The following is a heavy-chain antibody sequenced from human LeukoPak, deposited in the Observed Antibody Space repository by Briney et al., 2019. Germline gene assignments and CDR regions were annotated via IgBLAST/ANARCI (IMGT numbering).Heavy chain of an antibody. Sequence: SETLSLTCSVSGGSISSGGYYWSWIRQHPGKGLEWIGYINYSGSTYYNPSLKSRVTISVDTSKNQFSLKLSSVTAADTAVYYCARHWVAAYFDYWGQGTLVTVSS. CDR3: ARHWVAAYFDY. CDR2: INYSGST. V-gene: IGHV4-31*03. CDR1: GGSISSGGYY. D-gene: IGHD2-15*01. J-gene: IGHJ4*02.